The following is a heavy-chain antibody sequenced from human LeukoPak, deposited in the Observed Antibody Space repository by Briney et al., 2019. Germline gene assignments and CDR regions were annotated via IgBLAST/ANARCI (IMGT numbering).Heavy chain of an antibody. J-gene: IGHJ4*02. Sequence: NRGESLRISFKGSGYRFNAYWIALVRQMPGKGLEWMWIIYPDDSDTRYSPSFQGKVTISANKSVRTAYLQWTSLKAADTAMYYCVRHRNWNYDYWGQGTLVTVSS. CDR3: VRHRNWNYDY. V-gene: IGHV5-51*01. CDR1: GYRFNAYW. D-gene: IGHD1-1*01. CDR2: IYPDDSDT.